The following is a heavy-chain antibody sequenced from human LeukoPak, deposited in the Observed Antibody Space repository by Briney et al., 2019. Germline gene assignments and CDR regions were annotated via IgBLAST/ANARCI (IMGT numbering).Heavy chain of an antibody. V-gene: IGHV1-18*01. CDR2: ISAYNGNT. J-gene: IGHJ6*03. D-gene: IGHD3-3*02. CDR1: GYTFTSYG. Sequence: ASVKVSCKASGYTFTSYGVSWVRQAPGQGLEWMGWISAYNGNTNYAQKLQGRVTMTTDTSTSTAYMELRSLRSDDTAVYYCARDRHFWRTETDYYYYMDVWGKGTTVTVSS. CDR3: ARDRHFWRTETDYYYYMDV.